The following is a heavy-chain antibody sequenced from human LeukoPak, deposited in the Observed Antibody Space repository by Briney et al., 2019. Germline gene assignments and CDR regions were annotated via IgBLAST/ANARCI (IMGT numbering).Heavy chain of an antibody. V-gene: IGHV3-48*04. J-gene: IGHJ4*02. CDR3: VSQYYYDSSGYYFD. D-gene: IGHD3-22*01. CDR2: ISSSSSAI. CDR1: GFTFSTCS. Sequence: PGGSLRLSCAASGFTFSTCSMNWVRQAPGKGLEWVSYISSSSSAIYYADSVKGRFTISRDNAKNSLYLQMNSLGAEDTAMYYCVSQYYYDSSGYYFDWGQGTLVTVSS.